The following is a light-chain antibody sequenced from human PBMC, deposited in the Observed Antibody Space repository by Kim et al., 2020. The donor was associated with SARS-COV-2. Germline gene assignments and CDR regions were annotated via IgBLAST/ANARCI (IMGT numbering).Light chain of an antibody. CDR1: SLRSYY. Sequence: LGQTVRITCQGDSLRSYYESWYQQKPGQAPVLVIYGKNNRPSGIPDRFSGSSSGNTASLTITGAQAEDEADYYCNSRDSSGNHLGVFGGGTQLTVL. V-gene: IGLV3-19*01. CDR3: NSRDSSGNHLGV. CDR2: GKN. J-gene: IGLJ3*02.